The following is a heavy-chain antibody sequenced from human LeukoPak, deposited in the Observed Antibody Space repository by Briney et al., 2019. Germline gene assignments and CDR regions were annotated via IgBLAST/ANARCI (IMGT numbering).Heavy chain of an antibody. CDR1: GGSISSSSYY. D-gene: IGHD1-26*01. CDR2: ISYRWST. Sequence: SETLSLTCTVSGGSISSSSYYWGWLRQPPGKGLEWFGSISYRWSTYYNPSLNSRVTISVDTSKNQFSLKLSSVTAADTAAYYCARRRGATVDYWGHGTLVTVSS. J-gene: IGHJ4*01. V-gene: IGHV4-39*01. CDR3: ARRRGATVDY.